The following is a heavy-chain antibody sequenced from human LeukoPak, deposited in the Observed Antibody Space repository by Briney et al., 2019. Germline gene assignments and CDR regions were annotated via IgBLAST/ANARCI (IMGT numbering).Heavy chain of an antibody. J-gene: IGHJ6*03. CDR2: IYSGGST. D-gene: IGHD6-6*01. V-gene: IGHV3-53*05. Sequence: GGSLRLSCAASGFTVSSNYMSWVRQAPGKGLEWVSVIYSGGSTYYADSVKGRFTISRDNSKNTLYLQMNSLRAEDTAVYYCARSEYATSSYMDVWGKGTTVTVSS. CDR1: GFTVSSNY. CDR3: ARSEYATSSYMDV.